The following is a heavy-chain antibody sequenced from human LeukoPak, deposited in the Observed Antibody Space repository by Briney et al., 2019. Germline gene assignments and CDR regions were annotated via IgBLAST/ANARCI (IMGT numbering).Heavy chain of an antibody. CDR3: ARDTGEYWYFDL. CDR2: ISPHSGGT. J-gene: IGHJ2*01. Sequence: ASVKVSCKASGYTFTGFYIHWVRQAPGQGLEWMGWISPHSGGTNYAQKFQGRVTMTRDTSISTAYMDLSRLRSDDTAVYYCARDTGEYWYFDLWGRGTLVTVSS. CDR1: GYTFTGFY. V-gene: IGHV1-2*02. D-gene: IGHD7-27*01.